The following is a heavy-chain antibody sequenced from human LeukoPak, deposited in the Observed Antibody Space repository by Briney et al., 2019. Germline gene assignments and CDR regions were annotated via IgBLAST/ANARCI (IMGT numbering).Heavy chain of an antibody. D-gene: IGHD2-2*02. J-gene: IGHJ4*02. V-gene: IGHV3-20*04. CDR1: GFTFDDYG. Sequence: GGSLRLSCAASGFTFDDYGMSWVRQAPGKGLEWVSGINWNGGSTGYADSVKGRFTISRDNAKNSLYLQMNSLRAEDTALYYCARKDCSGTSCYSFDYWGQGTLVTVSS. CDR2: INWNGGST. CDR3: ARKDCSGTSCYSFDY.